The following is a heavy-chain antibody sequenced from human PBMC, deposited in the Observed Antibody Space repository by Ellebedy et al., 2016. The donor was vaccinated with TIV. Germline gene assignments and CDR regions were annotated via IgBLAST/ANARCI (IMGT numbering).Heavy chain of an antibody. CDR1: GGTFSTYA. D-gene: IGHD3-9*01. CDR2: IIPLFGAA. CDR3: TRDSPATKLTGYYFDY. J-gene: IGHJ4*02. V-gene: IGHV1-69*13. Sequence: AASVKVSCKASGGTFSTYAFSWVRQAPGQGLEWMGGIIPLFGAANSAQKFQGRVTITADESTSTAYMELSSLRSEDTAVYYCTRDSPATKLTGYYFDYWGQGTLVTVSS.